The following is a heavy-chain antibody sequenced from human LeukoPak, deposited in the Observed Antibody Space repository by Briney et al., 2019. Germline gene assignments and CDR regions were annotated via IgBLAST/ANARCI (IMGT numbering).Heavy chain of an antibody. Sequence: ASVKVSCKASGYTFTGYYIHWVRQAPGQGLEWMGWINTNTGNPTYAQGFTGRFVFSLDTSVSTAYLQISSLKAEDTAVYYCTYGSGSYYNVIDWFDPWGQGTLVTVSS. CDR3: TYGSGSYYNVIDWFDP. V-gene: IGHV7-4-1*02. J-gene: IGHJ5*02. CDR2: INTNTGNP. CDR1: GYTFTGYY. D-gene: IGHD3-10*01.